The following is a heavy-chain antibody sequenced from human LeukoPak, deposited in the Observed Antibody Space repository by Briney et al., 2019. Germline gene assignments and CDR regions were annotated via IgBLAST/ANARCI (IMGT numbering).Heavy chain of an antibody. CDR3: ARGGIVVVPAAYYFDS. V-gene: IGHV1-2*02. D-gene: IGHD2-2*01. CDR1: GYTFTVYY. J-gene: IGHJ4*02. Sequence: ASVRVSSKASGYTFTVYYIHWVRQAPGQGLEWMGWINPNSGVTNSAQKFQGRVTMTRDTSITTAYMELSRLRSDDTAVYYCARGGIVVVPAAYYFDSWGQGTLVAVSS. CDR2: INPNSGVT.